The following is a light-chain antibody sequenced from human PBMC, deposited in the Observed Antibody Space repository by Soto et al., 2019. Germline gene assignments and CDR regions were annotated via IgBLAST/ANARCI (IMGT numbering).Light chain of an antibody. J-gene: IGKJ3*01. CDR2: GAS. CDR3: QQYGSSPFT. V-gene: IGKV3-20*01. CDR1: QSVSSSY. Sequence: IVLTQSPGTLSLSPGERATLSCRASQSVSSSYLAWYQQKPGRAPRLLIYGASSMATGIPDRFSGSGSGTDFTLTISRLEPEDFVVYYCQQYGSSPFTFGPGTKVDIK.